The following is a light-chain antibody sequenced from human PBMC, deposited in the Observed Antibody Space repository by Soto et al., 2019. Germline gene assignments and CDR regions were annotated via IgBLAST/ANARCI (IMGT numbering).Light chain of an antibody. J-gene: IGLJ1*01. CDR3: GSWDSSLSASV. Sequence: VLTQRPSVSAAPGQKVTISCSGSSSNIGGNSVSWYQQLPGTAPKLLIYDDNKRPSGIPDRFSGSKSGTSATLGITGFQTGDEADYYCGSWDSSLSASVFGTGTKVTVL. CDR2: DDN. V-gene: IGLV1-51*01. CDR1: SSNIGGNS.